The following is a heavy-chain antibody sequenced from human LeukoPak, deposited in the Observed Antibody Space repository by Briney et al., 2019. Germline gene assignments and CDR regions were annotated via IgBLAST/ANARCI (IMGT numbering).Heavy chain of an antibody. CDR1: GGSISGYY. V-gene: IGHV4-59*08. D-gene: IGHD2-21*01. CDR3: ARLSGLVVVPGTAYYYHSMDV. J-gene: IGHJ6*02. CDR2: IHHSGTT. Sequence: SETLSLTCTVSGGSISGYYWSWIRQPPGKGLEWIGYIHHSGTTNYNPSLKSRVTMSVDMSRNQFSLRLSSVTAADTAVYYCARLSGLVVVPGTAYYYHSMDVWGQGTTVTV.